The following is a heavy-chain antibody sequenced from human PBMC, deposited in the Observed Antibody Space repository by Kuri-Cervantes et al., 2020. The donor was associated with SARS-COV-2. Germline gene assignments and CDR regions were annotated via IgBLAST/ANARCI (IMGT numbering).Heavy chain of an antibody. Sequence: GESLKISCVGSGFTFSSYAMHWVRQAPGKGLEWVAVISYDGSNKYYADSVKGRFTISRDNSKNTLYLQMNSLRAEDTAVYYCARDSIVVVVAATYSYYYGMDVWGQGTTVTVSS. CDR2: ISYDGSNK. V-gene: IGHV3-30-3*01. CDR3: ARDSIVVVVAATYSYYYGMDV. J-gene: IGHJ6*02. D-gene: IGHD2-15*01. CDR1: GFTFSSYA.